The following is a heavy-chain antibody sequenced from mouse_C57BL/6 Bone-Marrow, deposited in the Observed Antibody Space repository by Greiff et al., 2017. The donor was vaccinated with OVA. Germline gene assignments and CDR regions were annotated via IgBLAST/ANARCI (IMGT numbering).Heavy chain of an antibody. Sequence: QVQLQQPGAELVMPGASVKLSCKASGYTFTSYWMHWVKQRPGQGLEWIGEIDPSDSYTNYNQKFKGKSTLTVDKSSSTAYMQLSSLTSEDSAVYDCARDDYPYYAMDYWGQGTSVTGAS. J-gene: IGHJ4*01. D-gene: IGHD2-4*01. CDR3: ARDDYPYYAMDY. CDR2: IDPSDSYT. V-gene: IGHV1-69*01. CDR1: GYTFTSYW.